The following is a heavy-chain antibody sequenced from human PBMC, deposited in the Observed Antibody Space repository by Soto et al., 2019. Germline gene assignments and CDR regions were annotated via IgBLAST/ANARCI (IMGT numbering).Heavy chain of an antibody. D-gene: IGHD6-6*01. CDR3: ARALPDSRPYSSSSYFDS. CDR2: INDNENS. V-gene: IGHV4-34*01. CDR1: GGSFRTYY. Sequence: ETLSLTCAVYGGSFRTYYWNWIRQPPGKGLEWIGEINDNENSNYNPSLKSRVTISIDTSNNQFSLKLTSVTAADTAVYFCARALPDSRPYSSSSYFDSWGQGTLVTV. J-gene: IGHJ4*02.